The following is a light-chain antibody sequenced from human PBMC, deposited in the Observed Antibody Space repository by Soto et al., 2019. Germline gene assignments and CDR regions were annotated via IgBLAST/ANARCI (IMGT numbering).Light chain of an antibody. J-gene: IGLJ1*01. CDR1: SSDVGGYNR. V-gene: IGLV2-14*01. Sequence: QSALTQPASASGSPGQSVTISCTGTSSDVGGYNRVSWYQQPPGKAPKLIIYEVSNRPSGVSNRFSGSKSGNTASLTISGHQAEDEADYYCSSYTSSNTYVFGTGTKLTVL. CDR3: SSYTSSNTYV. CDR2: EVS.